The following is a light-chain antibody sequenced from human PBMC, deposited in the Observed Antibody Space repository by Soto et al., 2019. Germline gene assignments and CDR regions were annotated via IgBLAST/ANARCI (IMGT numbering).Light chain of an antibody. CDR1: SNDIGHYDL. Sequence: QSALTQPASVSGSPGQSITISCTGTSNDIGHYDLVSWFQHQPGKAPQVIIYQVTKRPSGVSDRFSGSRSGNTASLTISGLQTEDEADYYCCSYAGTSTFVFGIGTQLTVL. V-gene: IGLV2-23*02. CDR2: QVT. J-gene: IGLJ6*01. CDR3: CSYAGTSTFV.